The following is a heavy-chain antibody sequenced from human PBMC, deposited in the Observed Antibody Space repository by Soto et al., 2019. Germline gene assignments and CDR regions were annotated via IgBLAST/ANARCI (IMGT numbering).Heavy chain of an antibody. V-gene: IGHV1-8*01. D-gene: IGHD2-2*01. CDR2: MNPNSGNT. Sequence: ASVKVSCKASGYTFTSYDINWVRQATGQGLEWMGWMNPNSGNTGYAQNFQGRVTMTRNTSISTAYMELSSLRSEDTAVYYCARGRGVVVPAAPDGWGMDVWGQGTTVTVSS. CDR1: GYTFTSYD. CDR3: ARGRGVVVPAAPDGWGMDV. J-gene: IGHJ6*02.